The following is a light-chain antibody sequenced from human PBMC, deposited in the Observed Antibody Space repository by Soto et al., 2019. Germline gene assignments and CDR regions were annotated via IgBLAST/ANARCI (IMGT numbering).Light chain of an antibody. J-gene: IGKJ1*01. V-gene: IGKV1-39*01. CDR2: GAS. Sequence: DIQMTQSPSSLSASLGDRVTITCQASQDIRYYLNWYQQKPGKAPNLLIYGASTLQSGVPSRFSGSASGTDFTLTISSLQPEDFATYYCQQSGPTPPWAFGQGTKVDIK. CDR3: QQSGPTPPWA. CDR1: QDIRYY.